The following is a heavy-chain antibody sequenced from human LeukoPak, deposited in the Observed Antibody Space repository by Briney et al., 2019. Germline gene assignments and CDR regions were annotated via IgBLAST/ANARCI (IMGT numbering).Heavy chain of an antibody. CDR1: GFTFSSYA. CDR3: AKDHGYYGSGSYYDY. CDR2: ISGSGGST. Sequence: PGGSLRLSCAASGFTFSSYAMSWVRQAQGKGLERVSAISGSGGSTYYADSVKGRFTISRDNSKNTLYLQMNSLRAEDTAVYYCAKDHGYYGSGSYYDYWGQGTLVTVSS. D-gene: IGHD3-10*01. V-gene: IGHV3-23*01. J-gene: IGHJ4*02.